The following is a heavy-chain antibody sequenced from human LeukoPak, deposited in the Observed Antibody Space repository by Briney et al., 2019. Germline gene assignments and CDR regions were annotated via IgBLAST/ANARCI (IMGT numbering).Heavy chain of an antibody. V-gene: IGHV3-48*01. J-gene: IGHJ4*02. CDR3: ARGEWMALELYDY. CDR2: ISSSSSTI. CDR1: GFTFSSYS. D-gene: IGHD1-7*01. Sequence: PGGSLRLSCAASGFTFSSYSMNWVRQAPGKGLEWVSYISSSSSTIYYADSVKGRFTISRDNAKNSLYLQMNSLRAEDTAVYYCARGEWMALELYDYWGQGTLVTVSS.